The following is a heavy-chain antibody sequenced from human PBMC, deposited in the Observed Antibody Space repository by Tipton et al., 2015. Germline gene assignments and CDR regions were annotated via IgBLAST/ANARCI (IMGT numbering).Heavy chain of an antibody. Sequence: TLSLTCTVSGGSIRNTSHYWGWVRQPPGKGLEWIGSVHNRGSAYYNPSLESRVTISVDTSKNHFSLKLSSVTAADTAVYYCATMAFYYDTTEINWGQGTLVTVSS. V-gene: IGHV4-39*02. CDR2: VHNRGSA. D-gene: IGHD3-22*01. CDR1: GGSIRNTSHY. J-gene: IGHJ4*02. CDR3: ATMAFYYDTTEIN.